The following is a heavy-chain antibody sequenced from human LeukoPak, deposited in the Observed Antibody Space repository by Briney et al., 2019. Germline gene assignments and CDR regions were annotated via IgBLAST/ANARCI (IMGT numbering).Heavy chain of an antibody. D-gene: IGHD2-2*01. Sequence: SETLSLPCTVSGGSISSSSYYWGWARQPPGKGLEWIGSIYYSGSTYYNPSLKSRVTISVDTSKNQFSLKLSSVTAADTAVYYCARAVVVPAASGTYYYGMDVWGQGTTVTVSS. CDR2: IYYSGST. CDR3: ARAVVVPAASGTYYYGMDV. CDR1: GGSISSSSYY. J-gene: IGHJ6*02. V-gene: IGHV4-39*07.